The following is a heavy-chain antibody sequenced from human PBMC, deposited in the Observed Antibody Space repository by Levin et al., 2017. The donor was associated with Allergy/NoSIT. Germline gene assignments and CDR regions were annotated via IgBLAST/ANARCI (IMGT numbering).Heavy chain of an antibody. J-gene: IGHJ5*01. Sequence: PGESLKISCQASGYTINSYWIAWVRHLPGKGLEWMAIIYPDDSDVRYNPSFEGQVIVSADKTIKTAYLQWSSLTASDSGTYYCARWGGLSRERGFDFWGQGTLVTVS. D-gene: IGHD1-1*01. CDR2: IYPDDSDV. CDR3: ARWGGLSRERGFDF. V-gene: IGHV5-51*01. CDR1: GYTINSYW.